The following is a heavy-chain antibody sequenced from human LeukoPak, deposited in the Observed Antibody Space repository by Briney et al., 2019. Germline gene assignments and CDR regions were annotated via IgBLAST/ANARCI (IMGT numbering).Heavy chain of an antibody. CDR3: AKDDYGGNSGMIDY. CDR1: GFTFSSNA. Sequence: GGSLRLSCAASGFTFSSNAMSWVRQAPGKGLECVSAISGSGGSTYYADSVKGRFTISRDNSKNTLYLQMDSLRAEDTAVYYCAKDDYGGNSGMIDYWGQGTLVTVSS. D-gene: IGHD4-23*01. V-gene: IGHV3-23*01. CDR2: ISGSGGST. J-gene: IGHJ4*02.